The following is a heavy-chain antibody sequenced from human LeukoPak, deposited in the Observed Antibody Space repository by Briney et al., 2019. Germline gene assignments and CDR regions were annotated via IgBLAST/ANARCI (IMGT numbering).Heavy chain of an antibody. CDR3: ARMGTLNWFDP. CDR1: GFTFSSYS. J-gene: IGHJ5*02. D-gene: IGHD7-27*01. Sequence: GGSLRLSCAASGFTFSSYSTNWVRQAPGKGLEWVSPISSSSSYIYYADSVKGRFTISRDNAKNSLYLQMNSLRAEDTAVYYCARMGTLNWFDPWGQGTLVTVSS. V-gene: IGHV3-21*01. CDR2: ISSSSSYI.